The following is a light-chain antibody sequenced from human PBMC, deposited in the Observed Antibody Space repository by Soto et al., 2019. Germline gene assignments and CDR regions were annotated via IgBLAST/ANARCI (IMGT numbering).Light chain of an antibody. J-gene: IGKJ1*01. CDR2: SAS. V-gene: IGKV1-12*01. Sequence: DIQMTQSPTSVSASVGDRVTITCRASQGIRSWLVWYQQKPGKAPKALIYSASSLHSGVPSRFSGSGSGTDFTLTISSLQPEDFATYYCQQANSFPPTFGQGTKVDSK. CDR3: QQANSFPPT. CDR1: QGIRSW.